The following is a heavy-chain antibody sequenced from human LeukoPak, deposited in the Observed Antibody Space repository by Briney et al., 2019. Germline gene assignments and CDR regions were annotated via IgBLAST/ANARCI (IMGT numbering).Heavy chain of an antibody. Sequence: PSETLSLTCTVSGGSISSYYWSWIRQPPGKGLEWMGYIYYSGSTNYNPSLKSRVTISVDTYKNQFSLKLSSVTAADTAVYYCARVVDHDYGDYYLDYWGQGTLVTVSS. CDR1: GGSISSYY. CDR2: IYYSGST. V-gene: IGHV4-59*01. D-gene: IGHD4-17*01. CDR3: ARVVDHDYGDYYLDY. J-gene: IGHJ4*02.